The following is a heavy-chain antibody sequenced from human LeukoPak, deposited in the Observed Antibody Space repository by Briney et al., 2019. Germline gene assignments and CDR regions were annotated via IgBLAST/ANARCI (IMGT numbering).Heavy chain of an antibody. CDR1: GFTFSSYE. Sequence: GGSLRLSCAASGFTFSSYEMNWVRQAPGKGLEWVSYISSSGSTIYYADSVKGRLTISRDNAKNSLYLQMNSLRAEDTAVYYCARDRGLLLWFGEINGIFDYWGQGTLVTVSS. CDR2: ISSSGSTI. CDR3: ARDRGLLLWFGEINGIFDY. V-gene: IGHV3-48*03. D-gene: IGHD3-10*01. J-gene: IGHJ4*02.